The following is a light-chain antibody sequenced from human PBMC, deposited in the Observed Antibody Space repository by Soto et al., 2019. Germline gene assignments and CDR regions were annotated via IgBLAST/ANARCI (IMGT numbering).Light chain of an antibody. J-gene: IGKJ4*01. CDR2: GAS. CDR1: QSVSSSS. Sequence: EIGLTQSPGTLSLSPGERATLSCRASQSVSSSSLAWYQQKPGQAPRLLIYGASSRATGIPDRFSGSGSGTDFTLTISRLEPEDFAVYYCQQYGSSFGGGTKVEIK. V-gene: IGKV3-20*01. CDR3: QQYGSS.